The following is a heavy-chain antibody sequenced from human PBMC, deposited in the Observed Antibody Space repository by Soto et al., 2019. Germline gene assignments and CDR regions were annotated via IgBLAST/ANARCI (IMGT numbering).Heavy chain of an antibody. V-gene: IGHV5-51*01. CDR2: IYPGDSDT. CDR1: S. J-gene: IGHJ5*02. CDR3: ARHRTYDDSSGYYDLFEL. Sequence: SVGCVSLMHGKGLEWMVIIYPGDSDTRYSPSFQGQVTISADKSISTAYLQWSSLKASDTAMYYCARHRTYDDSSGYYDLFELLVQGTLVTV. D-gene: IGHD3-22*01.